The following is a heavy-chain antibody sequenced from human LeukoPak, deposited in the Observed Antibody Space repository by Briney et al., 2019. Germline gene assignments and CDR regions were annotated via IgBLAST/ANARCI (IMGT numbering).Heavy chain of an antibody. CDR3: ARVSRTMYYYDSSGSLYYMDV. CDR2: INPSGGST. V-gene: IGHV1-46*01. Sequence: ASVKVSCKASGYTFTSYYMHWVRQAPGQGLEWMGIINPSGGSTSYAQKFQGRVTITADESTSTAYMELSSLRSEDTAVYYCARVSRTMYYYDSSGSLYYMDVWGKGPTVTVSS. D-gene: IGHD3-22*01. J-gene: IGHJ6*03. CDR1: GYTFTSYY.